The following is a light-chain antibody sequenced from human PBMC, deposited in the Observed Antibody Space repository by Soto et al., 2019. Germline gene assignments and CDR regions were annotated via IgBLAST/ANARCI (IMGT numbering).Light chain of an antibody. CDR1: QSISSW. J-gene: IGKJ4*01. CDR2: DAS. Sequence: DMQMTQSPSTLSASVGDRVTITCRASQSISSWLDWYQQKPGKPPKLLIYDASSFESGVPSRFSRSGSGTEFPLPLSSLQPDDFATYHCQQYNSYSPVTFGGGTKVHLK. V-gene: IGKV1-5*01. CDR3: QQYNSYSPVT.